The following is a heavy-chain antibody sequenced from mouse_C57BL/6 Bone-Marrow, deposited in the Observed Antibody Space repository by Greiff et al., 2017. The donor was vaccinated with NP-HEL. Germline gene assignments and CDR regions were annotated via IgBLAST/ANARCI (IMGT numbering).Heavy chain of an antibody. V-gene: IGHV1-55*01. Sequence: QVQLQQPGAELVQPGASVKMSCKASGYTFTSYWITWVQQRPGQGLEWIGDIYPGSGSTNYNEKFKSKATLTVDTSSSTAYMQLSSLTAEDSAVYYCAREAYYSNYVVLFADGGQGTLVTVSA. D-gene: IGHD2-5*01. CDR2: IYPGSGST. CDR3: AREAYYSNYVVLFAD. CDR1: GYTFTSYW. J-gene: IGHJ3*01.